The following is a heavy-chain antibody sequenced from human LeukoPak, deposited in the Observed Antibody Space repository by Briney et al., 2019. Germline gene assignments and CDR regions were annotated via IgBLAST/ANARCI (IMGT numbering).Heavy chain of an antibody. CDR2: INAGNGNT. CDR1: GYTFISYA. Sequence: GASVKVSCKASGYTFISYAMHWVRQAPGQRLEWMGWINAGNGNTEYSQKFQGRVTFTRDTSASTAYMELSSLRSEDTAVYYCARRDYDTSGYSRNSDYWGQGTLVTVSS. CDR3: ARRDYDTSGYSRNSDY. V-gene: IGHV1-3*01. D-gene: IGHD3-22*01. J-gene: IGHJ4*02.